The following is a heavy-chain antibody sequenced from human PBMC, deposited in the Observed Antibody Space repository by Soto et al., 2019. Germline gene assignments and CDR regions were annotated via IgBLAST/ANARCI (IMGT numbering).Heavy chain of an antibody. Sequence: PGGSLRLSCAASGFTFSSYSMNWVRQAPGKGLEWVSSISSSSSYIYYADPVKGRFTISRDNAKNSLYLQMNSLRAEDTAVYYCARGPTGFPLWELDYWGQGTLVTVSS. CDR3: ARGPTGFPLWELDY. J-gene: IGHJ4*02. CDR1: GFTFSSYS. D-gene: IGHD4-17*01. CDR2: ISSSSSYI. V-gene: IGHV3-21*03.